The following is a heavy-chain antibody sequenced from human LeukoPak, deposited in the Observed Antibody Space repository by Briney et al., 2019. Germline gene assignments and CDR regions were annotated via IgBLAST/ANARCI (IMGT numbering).Heavy chain of an antibody. CDR2: IYHSGST. D-gene: IGHD4-17*01. V-gene: IGHV4-30-2*01. CDR3: ARGPGHDTVTSYLPFDY. J-gene: IGHJ4*02. CDR1: GGSISSGGYS. Sequence: SETLSLTCAVSGGSISSGGYSWSWIRQPPGKGLEWIGYIYHSGSTYYNPSLKSRVTISVDRSKNQFSLKLSSVTAADTAVYYCARGPGHDTVTSYLPFDYWGQGTLVTVSS.